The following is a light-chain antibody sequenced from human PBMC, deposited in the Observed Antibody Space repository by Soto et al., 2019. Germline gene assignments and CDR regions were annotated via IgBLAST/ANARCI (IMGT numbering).Light chain of an antibody. CDR2: QVN. J-gene: IGLJ2*01. CDR3: QAWDSSTVV. CDR1: KLGDKY. V-gene: IGLV3-1*01. Sequence: SYELTQPPSVSVSPGQTASITCSGDKLGDKYACWFQQKPGQSPVLVIYQVNKRPSGIPERFSGSNSGNTATLTISGTQAMDEADYYCQAWDSSTVVFGGGTKVTVL.